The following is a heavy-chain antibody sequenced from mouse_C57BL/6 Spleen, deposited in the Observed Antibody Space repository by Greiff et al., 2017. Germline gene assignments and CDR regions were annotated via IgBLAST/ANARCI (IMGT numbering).Heavy chain of an antibody. J-gene: IGHJ3*01. Sequence: EVKVEESGPGMVKPSQSLSLTCTVTGYSITSGYDWHWIRHFPGNKLEWMGYISYSGSTNYNPSLKSRISITHDTSKNHFFLKLNSVTTEDTATYYCARGSSSAWFAYWGQGTLVTVSA. CDR2: ISYSGST. V-gene: IGHV3-1*01. CDR1: GYSITSGYD. D-gene: IGHD1-1*01. CDR3: ARGSSSAWFAY.